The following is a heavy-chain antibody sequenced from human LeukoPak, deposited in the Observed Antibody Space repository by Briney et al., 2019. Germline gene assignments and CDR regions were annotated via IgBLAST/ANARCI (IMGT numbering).Heavy chain of an antibody. CDR1: GFTFSSYG. Sequence: GGSLRLSCAASGFTFSSYGMHWVRQAPGKGLEWVAVISYDGSNKYYADSVKGRFTISRDNSKNTLYLQMNSLRAEDTAVYYCARDNGYDGYYYYYMDVWGKGTTVTVSS. J-gene: IGHJ6*03. CDR2: ISYDGSNK. CDR3: ARDNGYDGYYYYYMDV. D-gene: IGHD5-12*01. V-gene: IGHV3-30*03.